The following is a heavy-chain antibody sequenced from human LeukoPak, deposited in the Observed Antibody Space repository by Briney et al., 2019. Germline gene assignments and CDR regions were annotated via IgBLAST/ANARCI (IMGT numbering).Heavy chain of an antibody. J-gene: IGHJ5*02. CDR3: ARVGGDYDILTGYRYNWFDP. V-gene: IGHV4-61*02. Sequence: SETLSLTCTVSGGSISSGSYYWSWIRQPAGKGLEWIGRIYTSGSTSYNPSLKSRATISVDTSKNQFSLKLSSVTAADTAVYYCARVGGDYDILTGYRYNWFDPWGQGTLVTVSS. D-gene: IGHD3-9*01. CDR2: IYTSGST. CDR1: GGSISSGSYY.